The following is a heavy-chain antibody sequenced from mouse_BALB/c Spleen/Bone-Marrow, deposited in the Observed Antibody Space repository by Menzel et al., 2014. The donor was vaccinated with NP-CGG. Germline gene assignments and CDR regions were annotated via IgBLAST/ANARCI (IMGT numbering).Heavy chain of an antibody. Sequence: QVQLKQPGAGQVRPGTSVKVSCKAAGYAFTYYLIDWIKQRPGQRPGQGLEWIGVINPGTGGTNYNEKFKGRATLTADNSSSTAYMQLSSLTSDDSAVYFCARRPWFAYWGQGTLVTVSA. CDR1: GYAFTYYL. V-gene: IGHV1-54*01. CDR2: INPGTGGT. CDR3: ARRPWFAY. J-gene: IGHJ3*01.